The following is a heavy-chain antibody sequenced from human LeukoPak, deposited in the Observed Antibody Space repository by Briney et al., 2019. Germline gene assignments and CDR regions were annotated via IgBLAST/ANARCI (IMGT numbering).Heavy chain of an antibody. J-gene: IGHJ3*02. V-gene: IGHV3-33*01. Sequence: GGSLRLSCAASGLTFSSYGMHWVRQAPGKGLEWVAVIWYDGSNKYYVDSVQGRFTISRDNSKNTLYLQMSSLRAEDTAVYYCARGDYYDSSGYYFPDAFDIWGQGTMVTVSS. CDR1: GLTFSSYG. CDR3: ARGDYYDSSGYYFPDAFDI. D-gene: IGHD3-22*01. CDR2: IWYDGSNK.